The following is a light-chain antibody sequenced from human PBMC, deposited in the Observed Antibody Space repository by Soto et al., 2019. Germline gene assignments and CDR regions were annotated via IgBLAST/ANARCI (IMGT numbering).Light chain of an antibody. Sequence: GDRVTITCRASQNINNWIAWYQQKPGKAPKIMIYAASSLQGGVPSRFSGIGSGTEFTLTISSLQPEDFATYYCQQASSFPPTFGQGTRLEIK. J-gene: IGKJ5*01. CDR2: AAS. V-gene: IGKV1-12*01. CDR3: QQASSFPPT. CDR1: QNINNW.